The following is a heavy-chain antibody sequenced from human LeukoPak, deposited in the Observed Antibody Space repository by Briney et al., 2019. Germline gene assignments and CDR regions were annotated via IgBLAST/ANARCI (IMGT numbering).Heavy chain of an antibody. V-gene: IGHV3-23*01. CDR1: GFTFSSYA. Sequence: GGSLRLSCAASGFTFSSYAMSWVCQAPGKGLEWVSAISGSGGSTYYADSVKGRFTISRDNSKNTLYLQMNSLRAEDTAVYYCARSAAGGRTFDYWGQGTLVTVSS. J-gene: IGHJ4*02. CDR3: ARSAAGGRTFDY. D-gene: IGHD3-10*01. CDR2: ISGSGGST.